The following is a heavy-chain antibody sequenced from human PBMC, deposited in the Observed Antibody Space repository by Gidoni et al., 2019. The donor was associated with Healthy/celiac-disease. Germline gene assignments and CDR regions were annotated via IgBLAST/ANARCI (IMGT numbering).Heavy chain of an antibody. V-gene: IGHV3-49*03. Sequence: EVQLVESGGGLVQPGRSLRLSGTASGFTFGDYAMSWFRQAPGKGLEWVGFIRSKAYGGTTEYAASVKGRFTISRDDSKSIAYLQMNSLKTEDTAVYYCTRGYSSGWYGSGYWGQGTLVTVSS. D-gene: IGHD6-19*01. CDR3: TRGYSSGWYGSGY. CDR1: GFTFGDYA. J-gene: IGHJ4*02. CDR2: IRSKAYGGTT.